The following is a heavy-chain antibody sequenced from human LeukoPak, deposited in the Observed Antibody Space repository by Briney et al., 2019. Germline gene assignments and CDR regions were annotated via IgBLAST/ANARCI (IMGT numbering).Heavy chain of an antibody. CDR3: ARSDGYGLVGI. J-gene: IGHJ3*02. CDR1: GASINSGSNY. Sequence: RASETLSLTCRVSGASINSGSNYWGWIRQPPGKTLEWIGSIYSSGSTYYNPSLKSRVIIMIDTPKNHFSLTLSPVTAADTAVYYCARSDGYGLVGIWGQGTMVTVSS. CDR2: IYSSGST. V-gene: IGHV4-39*07. D-gene: IGHD5-18*01.